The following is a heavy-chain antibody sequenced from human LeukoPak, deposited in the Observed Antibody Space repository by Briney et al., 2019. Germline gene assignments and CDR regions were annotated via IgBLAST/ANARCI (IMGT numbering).Heavy chain of an antibody. Sequence: GESLKISCKGSGYSFTSYWIGWVRQMPGKGLEWMGIIYPGDSDTRYSPSFQGQVTISADKSISTAYLQWSSLKASDTAMYYCVRQKAGYSGYDTKYYYYYYGMDVWGQGTTVTVSS. CDR1: GYSFTSYW. D-gene: IGHD5-12*01. J-gene: IGHJ6*02. V-gene: IGHV5-51*01. CDR2: IYPGDSDT. CDR3: VRQKAGYSGYDTKYYYYYYGMDV.